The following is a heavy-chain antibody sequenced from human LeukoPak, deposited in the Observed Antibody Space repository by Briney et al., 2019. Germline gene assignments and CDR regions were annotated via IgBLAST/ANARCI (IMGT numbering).Heavy chain of an antibody. J-gene: IGHJ4*02. D-gene: IGHD3-22*01. CDR2: VYYSGTT. V-gene: IGHV4-39*07. CDR1: GDSISLSFYY. Sequence: SETLSLTCSVSGDSISLSFYYWGWIRQPPGKALEWIGSVYYSGTTSYNPSLKSRVTISVDMSKNHFSLRLRSVTAADTAVYYCARRPANYYDSSGYYTYFDYWGQGTLVTVSS. CDR3: ARRPANYYDSSGYYTYFDY.